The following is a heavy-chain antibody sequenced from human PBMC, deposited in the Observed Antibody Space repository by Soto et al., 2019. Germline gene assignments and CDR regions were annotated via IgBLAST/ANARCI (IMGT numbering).Heavy chain of an antibody. J-gene: IGHJ4*02. CDR2: ISPKSGGT. CDR1: GYSFINYY. Sequence: ASVKVSCKASGYSFINYYMHWVRQAPGQGFEWMGRISPKSGGTNYAQKFQGRVTMRRDTSIRAAYMDLSRLTSDDTAVYYCARVPLRGYTGHFDYWGQGTLVTVSS. V-gene: IGHV1-2*02. CDR3: ARVPLRGYTGHFDY. D-gene: IGHD5-18*01.